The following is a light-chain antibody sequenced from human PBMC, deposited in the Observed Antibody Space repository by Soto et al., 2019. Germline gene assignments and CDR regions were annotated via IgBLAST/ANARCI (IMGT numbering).Light chain of an antibody. V-gene: IGKV3-20*01. J-gene: IGKJ4*01. CDR3: QQHGTSPI. Sequence: EVVLTQSPGILSLSPGERATLSYRASQAVSSILLAWYQQRPGQAPRLLIYGASSRATGIPDRFSGSGSGTYFTLTVSRLEPEDFSVYDCQQHGTSPIFGGGTKVEIK. CDR2: GAS. CDR1: QAVSSIL.